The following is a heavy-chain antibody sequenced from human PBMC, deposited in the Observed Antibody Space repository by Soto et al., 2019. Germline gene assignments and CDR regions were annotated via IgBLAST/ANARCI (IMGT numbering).Heavy chain of an antibody. J-gene: IGHJ5*02. D-gene: IGHD4-4*01. CDR2: IYPGDSDT. V-gene: IGHV5-51*01. CDR1: GYSFTSYW. CDR3: ARLDYSTSSRWLDP. Sequence: LKISCKGSGYSFTSYWIAWVRQMPGKGLEWMGIIYPGDSDTRYSPSFQGQVTISADKSITTAYLQWSSVKASDTAMYYCARLDYSTSSRWLDPWGQGTQVTVSS.